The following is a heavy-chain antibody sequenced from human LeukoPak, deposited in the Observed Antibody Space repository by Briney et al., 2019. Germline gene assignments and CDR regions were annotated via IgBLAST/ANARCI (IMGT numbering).Heavy chain of an antibody. D-gene: IGHD4-23*01. Sequence: KSSETLSLTCTVSGGSIISYHWSWIRQPAGKGLEWIGRIYNSGSTNYNPSLKSRVTMSVDKYKNQFSLELSSVTAADTAVYYCARDYGGDSDYWGQGTLLTVSS. J-gene: IGHJ4*02. CDR1: GGSIISYH. V-gene: IGHV4-4*07. CDR2: IYNSGST. CDR3: ARDYGGDSDY.